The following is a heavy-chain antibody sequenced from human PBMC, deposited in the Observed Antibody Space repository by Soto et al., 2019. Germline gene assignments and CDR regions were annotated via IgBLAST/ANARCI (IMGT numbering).Heavy chain of an antibody. CDR1: GGTFSRSA. CDR2: XIXXXDXX. Sequence: GASVQFSCKASGGTFSRSAISWVRQAPGQGLEXXXGXIXXXDXXXXAQKFQGRLTITADESTTTAYMELTSLKSDDTALYYCARDMSFDYWGQGTLVPVSS. D-gene: IGHD3-10*02. J-gene: IGHJ4*02. CDR3: ARDMSFDY. V-gene: IGHV1-69*13.